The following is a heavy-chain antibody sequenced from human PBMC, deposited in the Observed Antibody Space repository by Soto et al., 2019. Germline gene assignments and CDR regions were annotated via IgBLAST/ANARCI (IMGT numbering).Heavy chain of an antibody. V-gene: IGHV5-51*01. CDR2: IYPGKSTT. D-gene: IGHD3-9*01. CDR3: ARAAGGDYDILTGYAHAGRHFDY. J-gene: IGHJ4*02. CDR1: GYTFNNYW. Sequence: GESLKISCKGFGYTFNNYWIGWVRQMPGKGLEWMGIIYPGKSTTRYSPSFQGQVTISADKSISTAYLQWSSLKASDTAMYYCARAAGGDYDILTGYAHAGRHFDYWGQGTLVTVSS.